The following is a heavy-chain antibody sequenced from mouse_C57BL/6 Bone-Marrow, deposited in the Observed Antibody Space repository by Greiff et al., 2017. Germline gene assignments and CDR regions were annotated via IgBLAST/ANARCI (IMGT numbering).Heavy chain of an antibody. V-gene: IGHV1-5*01. Sequence: EVKVEASGTVLARPGASVKMSCKTSGYTFTSYWMHWVKQRPGQGLEWIGAIYPGNSDTSYNQKFKGKAKLTAVTSASTAYMALSSLTNEDSAVXYCTRGGLRRRAWFAYWGQGTLVTVSA. CDR1: GYTFTSYW. D-gene: IGHD2-4*01. CDR3: TRGGLRRRAWFAY. J-gene: IGHJ3*01. CDR2: IYPGNSDT.